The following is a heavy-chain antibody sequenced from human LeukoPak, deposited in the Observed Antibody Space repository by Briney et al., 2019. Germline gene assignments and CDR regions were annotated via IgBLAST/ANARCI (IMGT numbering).Heavy chain of an antibody. J-gene: IGHJ3*02. V-gene: IGHV4-61*01. CDR2: IYYSGST. CDR3: ARDIAYYYDSGSAFDI. D-gene: IGHD3-22*01. Sequence: SETLSLTCTVSGGSVSSGSYYWSWIRQPPGTGLEWIGYIYYSGSTTYNPSLRSRVTISVDTSKNQFSLKLSSVTAADTAVYYCARDIAYYYDSGSAFDIWGQGTMVTVSS. CDR1: GGSVSSGSYY.